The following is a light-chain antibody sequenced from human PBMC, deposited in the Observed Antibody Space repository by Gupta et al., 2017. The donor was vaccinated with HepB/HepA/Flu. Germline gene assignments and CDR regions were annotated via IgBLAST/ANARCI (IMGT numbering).Light chain of an antibody. CDR3: QAYESILSVVV. CDR2: GNS. V-gene: IGLV1-40*01. Sequence: QSVLTQPPSVSAAPGPWVTISCPGTSPNIGAGDNVHWYQQHPGTAPKLLIYGNSNRPSGVPDRFSGSKSGTSASLAITGLQAEDEADYYCQAYESILSVVVFGGGTKLTVL. CDR1: SPNIGAGDN. J-gene: IGLJ2*01.